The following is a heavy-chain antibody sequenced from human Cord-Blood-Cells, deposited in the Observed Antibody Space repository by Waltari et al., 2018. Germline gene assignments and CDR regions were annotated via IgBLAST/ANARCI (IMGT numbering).Heavy chain of an antibody. J-gene: IGHJ4*02. CDR3: TRFAPIAAAD. D-gene: IGHD6-13*01. CDR2: IRSKDYGGKT. V-gene: IGHV3-49*05. Sequence: EVQLVESGGGLVKPGRSLRLSCTSSGFTFGDYAMSWFRQAPGKGLEWVGFIRSKDYGGKTEYAASVKGRFTISRDDSKSIAYLQMNSLKTEDTAVYYCTRFAPIAAADWGQGTLVTVSS. CDR1: GFTFGDYA.